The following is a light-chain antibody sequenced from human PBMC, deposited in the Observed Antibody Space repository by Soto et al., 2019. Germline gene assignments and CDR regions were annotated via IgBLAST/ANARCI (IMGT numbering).Light chain of an antibody. CDR3: QQYNSWPLT. J-gene: IGKJ4*01. CDR1: QSVGSSY. Sequence: EMVLTQSPGTLSLSPGERATLSCRASQSVGSSYLAWYQQKPGQAPRLLIYGASKRATGIPDRFSGSGSGTEFTLTISSLQSEDFAVYYCQQYNSWPLTFGGGTKVDIK. CDR2: GAS. V-gene: IGKV3-20*01.